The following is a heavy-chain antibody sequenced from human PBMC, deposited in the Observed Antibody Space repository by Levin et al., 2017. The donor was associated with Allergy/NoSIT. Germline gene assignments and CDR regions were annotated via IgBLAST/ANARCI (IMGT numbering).Heavy chain of an antibody. D-gene: IGHD3-16*01. CDR1: GFTFSDYY. CDR2: ISSSGSTI. J-gene: IGHJ4*02. Sequence: AGESLKISCAASGFTFSDYYMSWIRQAPGKGLEWVSYISSSGSTIYYADSVKGRFTISRDNAKNSLYLQMNSLRAEDTAVYYCARDLLGAPSYFDYWGQGTLVTVSS. V-gene: IGHV3-11*01. CDR3: ARDLLGAPSYFDY.